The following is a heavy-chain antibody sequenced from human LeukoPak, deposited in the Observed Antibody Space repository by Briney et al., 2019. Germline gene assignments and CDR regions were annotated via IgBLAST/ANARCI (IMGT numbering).Heavy chain of an antibody. CDR2: IRQDGNEK. J-gene: IGHJ2*01. V-gene: IGHV3-7*01. CDR3: ARGPPNTVTTSWYFDL. CDR1: GFSFSGYW. D-gene: IGHD4-17*01. Sequence: GGSLRLSXVASGFSFSGYWMTWVRQAPGKGLEWVTNIRQDGNEKYFVDSVKGRFTISRDNAKNSLYLQMSSLRADDTAVYYCARGPPNTVTTSWYFDLWGRGTLVTVSS.